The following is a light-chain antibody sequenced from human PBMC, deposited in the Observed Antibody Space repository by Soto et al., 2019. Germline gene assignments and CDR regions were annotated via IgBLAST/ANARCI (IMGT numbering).Light chain of an antibody. CDR3: QQYGSAFAT. CDR2: GAS. CDR1: QSVGSK. J-gene: IGKJ1*01. V-gene: IGKV3-20*01. Sequence: EIVLTQSPGTLSLYPGERATLSCRASQSVGSKLAWYRQTPGQAPRLLINGASTRATDTPARFSGSGAGTDFNLTISRVEPADFAMYYCQQYGSAFATFGQGTQVE.